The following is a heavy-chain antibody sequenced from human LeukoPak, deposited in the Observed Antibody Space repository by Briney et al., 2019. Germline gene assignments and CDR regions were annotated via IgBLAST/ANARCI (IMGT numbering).Heavy chain of an antibody. Sequence: ASETLSLTCTVSGGSISSYYWSWIRQPPGKGLEWIGYIYYSGSTNYNPSLKSRVTISVDTSKNQFSLKLSSVTAADTAVYYCARFAAMAQTYYWYFDLWGRGTLVTVSS. CDR3: ARFAAMAQTYYWYFDL. V-gene: IGHV4-59*01. D-gene: IGHD5-18*01. J-gene: IGHJ2*01. CDR1: GGSISSYY. CDR2: IYYSGST.